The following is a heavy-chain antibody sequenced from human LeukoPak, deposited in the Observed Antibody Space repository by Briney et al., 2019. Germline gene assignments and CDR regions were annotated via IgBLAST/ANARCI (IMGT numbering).Heavy chain of an antibody. CDR1: GDSISSYY. J-gene: IGHJ5*02. Sequence: SETLSLTCTVSGDSISSYYWSWTRQPAGKGLEWIGRMYTSGSTNYNPSLKSRVTMSIDTSKNQFSLRLSSVTAADTAVYYCAREDYTNYNRFDPWGQGTLVTVSS. D-gene: IGHD4-11*01. V-gene: IGHV4-4*07. CDR2: MYTSGST. CDR3: AREDYTNYNRFDP.